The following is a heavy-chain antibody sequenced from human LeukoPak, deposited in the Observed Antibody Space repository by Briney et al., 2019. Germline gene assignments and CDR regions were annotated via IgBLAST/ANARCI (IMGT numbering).Heavy chain of an antibody. Sequence: PGGSLRLSCAASGFIFNNAWMSWVRQAPGKGLEWVGRIKSKTDGGTTDYAAPVKGRFTISRDDSKNTLYLQMNSLKTEDTAVYYCTTAFYYYDSSGSLDYFDYWGQGTLVTVSS. V-gene: IGHV3-15*01. CDR2: IKSKTDGGTT. J-gene: IGHJ4*02. CDR1: GFIFNNAW. CDR3: TTAFYYYDSSGSLDYFDY. D-gene: IGHD3-22*01.